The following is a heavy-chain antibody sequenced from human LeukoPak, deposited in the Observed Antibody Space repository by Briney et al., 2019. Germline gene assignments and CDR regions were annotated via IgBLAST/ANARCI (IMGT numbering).Heavy chain of an antibody. CDR3: ARGLMTTVVTNPPDY. D-gene: IGHD4-23*01. J-gene: IGHJ4*02. V-gene: IGHV4-30-2*01. Sequence: SQTLSLTCTVSGGSISSGGYYWSWIRQPPGKGLEWIGYIYHSGSTYYNPSLKSRVTISVDRSKNQFSLKLSSVAAADTAVYYCARGLMTTVVTNPPDYWGQGTLVTVSS. CDR1: GGSISSGGYY. CDR2: IYHSGST.